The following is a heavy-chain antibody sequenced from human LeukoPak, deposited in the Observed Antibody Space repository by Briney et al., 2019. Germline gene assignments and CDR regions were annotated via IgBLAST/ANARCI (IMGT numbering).Heavy chain of an antibody. V-gene: IGHV3-21*05. CDR2: ITSSSDSI. J-gene: IGHJ4*02. D-gene: IGHD3-10*01. Sequence: GGSLRLSCAASGFTFSDYSMNWVRQAPGKGLEWVSWITSSSDSIYYADSVKGRFTISRDNAKNSLYLQMNSLRAEDTAMYYCARNTDYYGSGAPFDYWGQGTLVTVSS. CDR1: GFTFSDYS. CDR3: ARNTDYYGSGAPFDY.